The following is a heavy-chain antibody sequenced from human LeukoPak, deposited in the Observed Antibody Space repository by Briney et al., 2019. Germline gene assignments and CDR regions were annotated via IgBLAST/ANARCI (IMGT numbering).Heavy chain of an antibody. Sequence: SETLSRTCAVYGGSFSGYYWSWIRQPPGRGLEWIGEINHSGSTNYNPSLKSRVTISVDTSKNQFSLKLSSVTAADTAVYYCARNSGYACFDYWGQGTLVTVS. J-gene: IGHJ4*02. CDR3: ARNSGYACFDY. V-gene: IGHV4-34*01. D-gene: IGHD5-12*01. CDR2: INHSGST. CDR1: GGSFSGYY.